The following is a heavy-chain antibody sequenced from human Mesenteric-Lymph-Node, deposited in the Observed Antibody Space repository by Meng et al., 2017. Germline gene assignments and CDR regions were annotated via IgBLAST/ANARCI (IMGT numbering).Heavy chain of an antibody. CDR2: ISSSGSTI. D-gene: IGHD2/OR15-2a*01. Sequence: GESLKISCTASGFTFGDYAMNWVRQAPGKGLEWVSYISSSGSTIYYADSVKGRFTISRDNTKNSLYLELNSLRAEDTAMYYCARDPVTSDWGQGTLVTVSS. J-gene: IGHJ4*02. V-gene: IGHV3-48*03. CDR3: ARDPVTSD. CDR1: GFTFGDYA.